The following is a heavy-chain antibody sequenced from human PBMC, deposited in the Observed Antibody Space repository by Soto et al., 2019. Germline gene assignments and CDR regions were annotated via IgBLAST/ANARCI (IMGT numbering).Heavy chain of an antibody. J-gene: IGHJ6*02. D-gene: IGHD3-16*01. CDR3: AMSLRGDYYYYGMDV. CDR1: GGSFSGYY. CDR2: INHRGST. V-gene: IGHV4-34*01. Sequence: SETLSLTCAVYGGSFSGYYWSWIRQPPGKGLEWIGEINHRGSTNYNPSLKSRVTISVDTSKNQFSLKLSSVTAADTAVYYCAMSLRGDYYYYGMDVWGQGTTVTVSS.